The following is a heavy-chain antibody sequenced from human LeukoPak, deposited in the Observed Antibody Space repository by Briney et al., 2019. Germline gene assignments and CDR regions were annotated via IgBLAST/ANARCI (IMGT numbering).Heavy chain of an antibody. CDR2: INPNSGGT. Sequence: ASVKVSCKASGYTFTGYYMHWVRQAPGQGLEWMGWINPNSGGTNYAQKFQGRVTMTRDTSISTAYMELSRLRSDDTAVYYCARVRRSSGWYGWGAFDIWGQRTMVTVSS. D-gene: IGHD6-19*01. V-gene: IGHV1-2*02. CDR3: ARVRRSSGWYGWGAFDI. J-gene: IGHJ3*02. CDR1: GYTFTGYY.